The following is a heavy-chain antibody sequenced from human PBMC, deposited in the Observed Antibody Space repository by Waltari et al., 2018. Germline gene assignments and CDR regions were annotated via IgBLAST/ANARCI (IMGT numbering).Heavy chain of an antibody. CDR1: GGSISSGGYY. CDR2: IYYSGST. V-gene: IGHV4-31*03. Sequence: QVQLQESGPGLVKPSQTLSLTCTVSGGSISSGGYYWSWIRQHPGKGLEWIGYIYYSGSTYYNPSLKSRVTISVDTSKNQFSPKLSSVTAADTAVYYCARGSISDYYDSSGYFLWGQGTLVTVSS. CDR3: ARGSISDYYDSSGYFL. J-gene: IGHJ4*02. D-gene: IGHD3-22*01.